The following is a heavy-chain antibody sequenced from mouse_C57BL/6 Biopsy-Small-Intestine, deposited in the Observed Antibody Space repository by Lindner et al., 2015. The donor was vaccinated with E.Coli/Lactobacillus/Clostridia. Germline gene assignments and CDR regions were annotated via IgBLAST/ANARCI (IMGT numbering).Heavy chain of an antibody. Sequence: VQLQESGPELVKPGASVKMSCKASGYTFTDYNMHWVKQSHGKSLEWIGYINPNNGGTNYNQKFKDKATLTVNKSSSTAYMELRSLTSEDSAVYYCARDYYGSRADYWGQGTTLTVSS. CDR1: GYTFTDYN. CDR2: INPNNGGT. V-gene: IGHV1-22*01. CDR3: ARDYYGSRADY. D-gene: IGHD1-1*01. J-gene: IGHJ2*01.